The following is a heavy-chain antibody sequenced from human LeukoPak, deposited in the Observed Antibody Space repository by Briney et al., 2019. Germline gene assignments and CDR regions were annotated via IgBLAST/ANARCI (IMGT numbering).Heavy chain of an antibody. V-gene: IGHV4-4*07. D-gene: IGHD1-26*01. J-gene: IGHJ4*02. CDR1: GDSISDYH. CDR2: IIDSGVT. Sequence: SDTLSLTCTVSGDSISDYHWSWLRQPAGKGLEWFGCIIDSGVTNYNPSLNSRVTISVDRSKNQFSLRLTSVTAADTAVYYCGTSEVGSSSYESYDYWGQGTQVTVSA. CDR3: GTSEVGSSSYESYDY.